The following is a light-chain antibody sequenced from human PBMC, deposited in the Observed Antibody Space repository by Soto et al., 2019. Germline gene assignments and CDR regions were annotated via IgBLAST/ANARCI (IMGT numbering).Light chain of an antibody. CDR1: SSNIGSNY. J-gene: IGLJ1*01. Sequence: QSVLTQPPSASGTPGQRVTISCSGSSSNIGSNYVYWYQQLPGTAPKLLIYRNNQRPSGVPDRFSGSKSGTSASLAISGLRSKDEADYYCAAWDDSLSGVYVFGTGTKVTVL. CDR3: AAWDDSLSGVYV. CDR2: RNN. V-gene: IGLV1-47*01.